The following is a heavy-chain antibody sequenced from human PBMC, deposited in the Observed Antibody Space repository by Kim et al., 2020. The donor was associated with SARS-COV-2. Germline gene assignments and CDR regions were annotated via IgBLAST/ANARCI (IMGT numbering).Heavy chain of an antibody. D-gene: IGHD2-2*01. CDR2: ISWNSGSI. V-gene: IGHV3-9*01. CDR1: GFTFDDYA. Sequence: GGSLRLSCAASGFTFDDYAMHWVRQAPGKGLEWVSGISWNSGSIGYADSVKGRFTISRDNAKNSLYLQMNSLRAEDTALYYCAKELPFGEVVPAAIGLAAFDIWGQGTMVTVSS. CDR3: AKELPFGEVVPAAIGLAAFDI. J-gene: IGHJ3*02.